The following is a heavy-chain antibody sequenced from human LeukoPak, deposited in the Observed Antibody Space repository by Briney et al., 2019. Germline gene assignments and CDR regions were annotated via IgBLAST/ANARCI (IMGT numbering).Heavy chain of an antibody. D-gene: IGHD3-9*01. J-gene: IGHJ4*02. CDR3: ARGQSYYDFLTARHSPFNYFDN. Sequence: SETLSLTCTVSGGSISRYYWNWIRQPPGKGLEWIGYIYYSGRNDYNPSLKSRVTISVDTSKNQFSLELRSVTAADTAVYYCARGQSYYDFLTARHSPFNYFDNWGQGTLVTVSS. CDR2: IYYSGRN. V-gene: IGHV4-59*01. CDR1: GGSISRYY.